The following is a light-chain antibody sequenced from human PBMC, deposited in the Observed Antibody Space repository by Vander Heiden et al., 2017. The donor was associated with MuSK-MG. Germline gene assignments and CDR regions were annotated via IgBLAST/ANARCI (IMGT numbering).Light chain of an antibody. Sequence: DIQMTQSPSSLSASVGDRVTITCQASQDISNYLNWYQQKPGKAPKLLIYDASNLETGVPSRFSGSGYGTDFTFTISSLQLEDIATYYCQQDDNLPTLTFGGGTKVEIK. CDR1: QDISNY. J-gene: IGKJ4*01. V-gene: IGKV1-33*01. CDR2: DAS. CDR3: QQDDNLPTLT.